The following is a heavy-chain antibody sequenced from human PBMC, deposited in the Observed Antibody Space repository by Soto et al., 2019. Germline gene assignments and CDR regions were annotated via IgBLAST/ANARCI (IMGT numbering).Heavy chain of an antibody. J-gene: IGHJ5*02. CDR3: AKAAQSITINIWFDP. V-gene: IGHV3-30*18. D-gene: IGHD3-10*01. CDR2: ISYDGSNK. CDR1: GFTFSSYG. Sequence: GGSLRLSCAASGFTFSSYGMHWVRQAPGKGLEWVAVISYDGSNKYYADSVKGRFTISRDNSKNTLYLQMNSLRAEDTAVYYCAKAAQSITINIWFDPWGQGTLVTVSS.